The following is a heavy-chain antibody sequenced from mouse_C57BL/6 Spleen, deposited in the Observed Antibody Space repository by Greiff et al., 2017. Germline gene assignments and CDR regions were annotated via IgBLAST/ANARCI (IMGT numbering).Heavy chain of an antibody. V-gene: IGHV14-1*01. J-gene: IGHJ3*01. D-gene: IGHD2-5*01. CDR3: ATDYSNPFAY. CDR2: IDPEDGDT. Sequence: EVQLQQSGAELVRPGASVKLSCTASGFNINDYYMHWVKQRPEQGLEWIGRIDPEDGDTEYAPKFQGKATMTADTPSNTAYLRLSSLTSEDTAVYYCATDYSNPFAYWGQGTLVTVSA. CDR1: GFNINDYY.